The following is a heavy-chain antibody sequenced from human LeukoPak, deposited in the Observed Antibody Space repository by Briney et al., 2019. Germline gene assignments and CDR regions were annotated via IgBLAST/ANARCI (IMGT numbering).Heavy chain of an antibody. CDR2: ISSSSSTI. J-gene: IGHJ4*02. CDR1: GFTFSSYS. Sequence: GGSLRLSCAASGFTFSSYSMNWVRQAPGRGLEWVSYISSSSSTIYYAESVKGRFTISRDNAKNSLYLQMNSLRAEDTAVYYCARDPRIVGARDRDYWGQGTLVTVSS. D-gene: IGHD1-26*01. CDR3: ARDPRIVGARDRDY. V-gene: IGHV3-48*01.